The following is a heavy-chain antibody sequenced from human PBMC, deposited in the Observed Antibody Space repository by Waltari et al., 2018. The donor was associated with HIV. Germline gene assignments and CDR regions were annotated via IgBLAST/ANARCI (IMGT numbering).Heavy chain of an antibody. Sequence: EVQLLESGGGLVQPGGSMRLSCAASGFTFSSYAMSWVRQAPGKGLVGVSFISCSAGSTNYADSVKGRFTISRDNSKNTLDLQMNSLRAEDTAVYYCAKGMAVAATTDAFDIWGQGTMVTVSS. J-gene: IGHJ3*02. CDR2: ISCSAGST. V-gene: IGHV3-23*01. CDR1: GFTFSSYA. D-gene: IGHD6-19*01. CDR3: AKGMAVAATTDAFDI.